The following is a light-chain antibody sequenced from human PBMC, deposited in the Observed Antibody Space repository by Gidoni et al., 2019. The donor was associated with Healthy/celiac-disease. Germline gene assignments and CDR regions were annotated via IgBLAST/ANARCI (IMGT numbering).Light chain of an antibody. CDR1: QSLLHSNGYNY. Sequence: DIVMTQSPLSLPVPPGEPASISCRSSQSLLHSNGYNYLDWYLQKPGQSPQLLISLGSNRASGVPDRFSGSGSGTDFTLKISRVEAEDVGVYYCMQALQTELTFGGGTKVEIK. J-gene: IGKJ4*01. V-gene: IGKV2-28*01. CDR2: LGS. CDR3: MQALQTELT.